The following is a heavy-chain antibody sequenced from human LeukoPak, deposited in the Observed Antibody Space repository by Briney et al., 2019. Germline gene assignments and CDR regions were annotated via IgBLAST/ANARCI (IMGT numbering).Heavy chain of an antibody. Sequence: ASVKVSCKASGYTFTGYGISWVRQAPGQGLGWMGWISAYNGNTNYAQKLQGRVTMTTDTSTSTAYMELRSLRSDDTAVYYCARDSYYDFWSGYFADAFDIWGQGTMVTVSS. CDR2: ISAYNGNT. CDR1: GYTFTGYG. D-gene: IGHD3-3*01. J-gene: IGHJ3*02. CDR3: ARDSYYDFWSGYFADAFDI. V-gene: IGHV1-18*01.